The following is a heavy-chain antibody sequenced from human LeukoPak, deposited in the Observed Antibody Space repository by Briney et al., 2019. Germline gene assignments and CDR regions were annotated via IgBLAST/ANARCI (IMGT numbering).Heavy chain of an antibody. D-gene: IGHD2-2*01. CDR1: GGSISSSSYY. J-gene: IGHJ5*02. V-gene: IGHV4-39*01. Sequence: SETLSLTCTVSGGSISSSSYYWGWIRQPPGKGLEWIGSIYYSGSTYYNPSLKSRVTISVDTSKNQFSLKLSSVTAADTAVYYCASGVVVVPAAILDWFDPWGQGTLVTVSS. CDR3: ASGVVVVPAAILDWFDP. CDR2: IYYSGST.